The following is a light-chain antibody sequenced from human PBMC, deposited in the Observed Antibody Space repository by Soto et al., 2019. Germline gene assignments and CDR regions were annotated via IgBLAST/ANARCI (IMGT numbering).Light chain of an antibody. CDR2: GAS. CDR3: QEYCDTLH. J-gene: IGKJ2*01. Sequence: DIVMTQSPDSLAVSLGERATINCKSSQSVLYDSNNKNYLAWYQQKPGQPPKLLIYGASTRESGVPDRFSGSGSGTDFTLTISSLQAEDVAVYYCQEYCDTLHFGQGTKLEI. V-gene: IGKV4-1*01. CDR1: QSVLYDSNNKNY.